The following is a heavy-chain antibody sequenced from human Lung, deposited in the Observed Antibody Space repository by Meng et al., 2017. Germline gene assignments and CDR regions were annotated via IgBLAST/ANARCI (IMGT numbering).Heavy chain of an antibody. CDR1: GVTGSRYS. CDR3: ASAMGNYVPATNEWTPSYFDY. J-gene: IGHJ4*02. CDR2: IIPILERA. D-gene: IGHD3-16*01. Sequence: QVQLVQSGAEVKKPGSSVKVAWKAAGVTGSRYSFSWVRQAPGQGLEWMGRIIPILERANYAQKFQGRVTITADISTTTAYMEMRSLRSEDTAVYYCASAMGNYVPATNEWTPSYFDYWGRGTLVTVSS. V-gene: IGHV1-69*02.